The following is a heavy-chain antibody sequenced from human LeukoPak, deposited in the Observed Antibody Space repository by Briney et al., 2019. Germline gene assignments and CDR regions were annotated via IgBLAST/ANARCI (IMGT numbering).Heavy chain of an antibody. Sequence: VASVKVSCRASGGTFSSYAISWVRQAPGQGLEWMGGIIPIFGTANYAQKFQGRVTITTDESTSTAYMELSSLRSEDTAVYYCARTAGAMNAFDIWGQGTMVTVSS. CDR3: ARTAGAMNAFDI. CDR2: IIPIFGTA. J-gene: IGHJ3*02. CDR1: GGTFSSYA. V-gene: IGHV1-69*05. D-gene: IGHD1-26*01.